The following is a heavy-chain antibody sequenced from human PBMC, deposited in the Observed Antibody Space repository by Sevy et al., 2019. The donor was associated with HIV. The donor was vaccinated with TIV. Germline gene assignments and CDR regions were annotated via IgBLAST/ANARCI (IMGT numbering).Heavy chain of an antibody. D-gene: IGHD4-4*01. V-gene: IGHV1-2*02. J-gene: IGHJ4*02. CDR1: GHTFSDYY. CDR2: INSNSGAI. Sequence: ASVKVSCKASGHTFSDYYIQWVRQAPGQGLEWMGWINSNSGAISYAQKFRDMVTMTSDTSISTAYMELSRLRSDDTAVYYCATQYSYDYWGQGTLVTVSS. CDR3: ATQYSYDY.